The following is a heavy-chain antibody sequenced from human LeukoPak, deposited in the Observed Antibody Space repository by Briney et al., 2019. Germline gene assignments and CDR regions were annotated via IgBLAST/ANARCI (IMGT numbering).Heavy chain of an antibody. V-gene: IGHV3-7*01. CDR2: IQQDGSEK. D-gene: IGHD5-18*01. J-gene: IGHJ4*02. Sequence: GGSLRLSCAASGFTFKGYWMSWVRQAPGKGLECVANIQQDGSEKKYVDSVKGRFTISRDNAKNSLYLQMDSLRAEDTAVYYCVRLRYTYGKNFDCWGQGTLVTVSS. CDR1: GFTFKGYW. CDR3: VRLRYTYGKNFDC.